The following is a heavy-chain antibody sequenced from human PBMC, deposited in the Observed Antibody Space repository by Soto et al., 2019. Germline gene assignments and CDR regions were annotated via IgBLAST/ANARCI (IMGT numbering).Heavy chain of an antibody. Sequence: ASVKVSCKASGYTFTSYAMHWVRQAPGQRLEWMGWINAGNGNTNYAQKLQGRVTMTTDTSTSTAYMELRSLRSDDTAVYYCARDREETTVTTGHFYWGQGTLVTVSS. D-gene: IGHD4-4*01. CDR3: ARDREETTVTTGHFY. V-gene: IGHV1-3*01. CDR1: GYTFTSYA. CDR2: INAGNGNT. J-gene: IGHJ4*02.